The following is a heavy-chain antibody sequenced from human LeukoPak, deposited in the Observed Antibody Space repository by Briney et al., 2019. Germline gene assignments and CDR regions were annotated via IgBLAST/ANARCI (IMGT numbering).Heavy chain of an antibody. J-gene: IGHJ4*02. CDR1: GFTFGDYA. V-gene: IGHV3-66*02. D-gene: IGHD3-9*01. Sequence: PGRSLRLSCTASGFTFGDYAMSWVRQAPGKGLEWVSVIYSGGSTYYADSVKGRFTISRDNSKNTLYLQMNSLRAEDTAVYYCARQVTYYDILTGYSEHYFDYWGQGTLVIVSS. CDR2: IYSGGST. CDR3: ARQVTYYDILTGYSEHYFDY.